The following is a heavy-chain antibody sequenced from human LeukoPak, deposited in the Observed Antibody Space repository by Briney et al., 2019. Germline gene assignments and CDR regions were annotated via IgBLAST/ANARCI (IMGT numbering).Heavy chain of an antibody. CDR2: IYSGGGST. CDR3: ARRRSSSWGIDY. V-gene: IGHV3-66*02. CDR1: GFTVSSNY. D-gene: IGHD6-13*01. Sequence: PGGSLRLSCAASGFTVSSNYMSWVRQAPGKGLEWVSVIYSGGGSTYYADSVKGRFTLSRDNSKNTLSLQMHSLRVEDTAVYYCARRRSSSWGIDYWGQGTLVTVSS. J-gene: IGHJ4*02.